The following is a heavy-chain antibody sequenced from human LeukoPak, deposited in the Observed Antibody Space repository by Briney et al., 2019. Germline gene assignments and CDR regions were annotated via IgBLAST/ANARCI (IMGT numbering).Heavy chain of an antibody. V-gene: IGHV3-30*03. CDR3: ARQDYGDYKNYYYYYMDV. CDR2: ISYDGNKE. CDR1: GFTFNTFG. Sequence: GRSLRLSCAASGFTFNTFGIHWVRQAPGKGLDWVAVISYDGNKEYYADSVKGRFTISRDNAKNSLYLQMNSLRAEDTAVYYCARQDYGDYKNYYYYYMDVWGKGTTVTISS. D-gene: IGHD4-17*01. J-gene: IGHJ6*03.